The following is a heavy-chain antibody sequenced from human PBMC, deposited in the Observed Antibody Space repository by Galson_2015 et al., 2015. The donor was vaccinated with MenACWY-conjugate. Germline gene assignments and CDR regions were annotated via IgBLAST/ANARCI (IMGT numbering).Heavy chain of an antibody. J-gene: IGHJ6*02. Sequence: QSGAEVKKPGESLQISCTGSGYSFSRYWVGWVRQMPGKGLEWMGLISPGDSNTRYSPSFQGQVTLSADKSITTAYLQWTSRKASDTAMYYCARHPPGGRGMDVWGQGTTVTVSS. CDR1: GYSFSRYW. D-gene: IGHD1-26*01. CDR3: ARHPPGGRGMDV. CDR2: ISPGDSNT. V-gene: IGHV5-51*01.